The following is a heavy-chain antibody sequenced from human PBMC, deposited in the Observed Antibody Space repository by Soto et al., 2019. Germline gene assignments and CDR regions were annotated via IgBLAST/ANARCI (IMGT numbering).Heavy chain of an antibody. J-gene: IGHJ6*02. CDR1: GGSISSSSYY. D-gene: IGHD6-19*01. V-gene: IGHV4-39*01. Sequence: SETLSLTCTVSGGSISSSSYYWGWIRQPPGKGLEWIGSIYYSGSTYYNPSLNSRVTISLDTSKNQFSLKLSSVTAADTAVYYCARILAARSAYYYSGMDVWGQGTTVTVSS. CDR3: ARILAARSAYYYSGMDV. CDR2: IYYSGST.